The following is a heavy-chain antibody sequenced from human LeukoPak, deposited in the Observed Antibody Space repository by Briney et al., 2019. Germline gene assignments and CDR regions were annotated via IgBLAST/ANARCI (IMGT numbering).Heavy chain of an antibody. V-gene: IGHV4-39*07. CDR3: ARAGLLNWFDP. J-gene: IGHJ5*02. Sequence: PSETLSLTCTVSGGSISSSSYYWGWIRQPPGKGLEWIGSIYYSGSTYYNPSLKSRVTISVDTSKNQFSLKLSSVTAADTAVYYCARAGLLNWFDPWGQGTLVTVSS. CDR2: IYYSGST. CDR1: GGSISSSSYY.